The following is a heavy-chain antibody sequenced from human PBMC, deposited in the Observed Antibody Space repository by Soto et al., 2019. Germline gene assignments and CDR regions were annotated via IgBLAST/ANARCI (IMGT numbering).Heavy chain of an antibody. CDR3: ASGGYCSSTSCYYFDY. V-gene: IGHV1-46*03. CDR2: INPSGGST. Sequence: QVQLVQSGAEVKKPGASVKVSCKASGYTFTSYYMHWVRQAPGQGLEWMGIINPSGGSTSYAQKCQGRVTMTRDTSTSTVYMELSSLRSEDTAVYYCASGGYCSSTSCYYFDYWGQGTLVTVSS. J-gene: IGHJ4*02. D-gene: IGHD2-2*03. CDR1: GYTFTSYY.